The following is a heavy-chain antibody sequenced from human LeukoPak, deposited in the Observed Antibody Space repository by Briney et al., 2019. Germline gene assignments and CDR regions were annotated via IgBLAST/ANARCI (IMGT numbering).Heavy chain of an antibody. J-gene: IGHJ4*02. CDR2: INPNSGGT. Sequence: ASVKVSCKVSGYTLTELSMHWVRQAPGQGLEWMGWINPNSGGTNYAQKFQGRVTMTRDTSISTAYMELSRLRSDDTAVYYCARDQSYNWNYHYWGQGTLVTVSS. V-gene: IGHV1-2*02. D-gene: IGHD1-7*01. CDR1: GYTLTELS. CDR3: ARDQSYNWNYHY.